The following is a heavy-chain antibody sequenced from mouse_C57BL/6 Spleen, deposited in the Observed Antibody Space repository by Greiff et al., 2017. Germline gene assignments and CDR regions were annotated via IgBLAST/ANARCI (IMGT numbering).Heavy chain of an antibody. V-gene: IGHV1-80*01. J-gene: IGHJ2*01. Sequence: VKLQESGAELVKPGASVKISCKASGYAFTSYWMNWVKQRSGKGLEWIGLIYPGDGDTSYNGKFKGKATMTADKSSSTAYMQLSSLTSEDSAVYFCARKGDCYGSSDYWGQGTTLTVSS. D-gene: IGHD1-1*01. CDR3: ARKGDCYGSSDY. CDR2: IYPGDGDT. CDR1: GYAFTSYW.